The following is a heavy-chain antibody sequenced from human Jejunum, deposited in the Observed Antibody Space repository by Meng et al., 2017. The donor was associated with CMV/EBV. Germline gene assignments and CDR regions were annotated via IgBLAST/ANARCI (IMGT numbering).Heavy chain of an antibody. Sequence: CAVSGFTFRTYTMNWVRQAPGKGLEWVSSITSSSTYIYYADSVKGRFTISRDNAKNSLYLQMNSLRAEDTAVYYCARDYRTGDGSGWGQGTLVTVSS. V-gene: IGHV3-21*01. D-gene: IGHD2-21*02. CDR1: GFTFRTYT. J-gene: IGHJ4*02. CDR3: ARDYRTGDGSG. CDR2: ITSSSTYI.